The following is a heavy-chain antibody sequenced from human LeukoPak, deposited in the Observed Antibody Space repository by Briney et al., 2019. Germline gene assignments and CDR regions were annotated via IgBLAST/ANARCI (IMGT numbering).Heavy chain of an antibody. J-gene: IGHJ3*02. D-gene: IGHD3-22*01. V-gene: IGHV3-7*01. CDR1: GFTFSSYW. Sequence: GGSLRLSCAASGFTFSSYWMSWARQAPGKGLEWVANIKQDGSEKYYVDSVKGRFTISRDNAKNSLYLQMNSLRAEDTAVYYCARASNYYDTSGYPGAGAFDIWGQGTMVTVSS. CDR3: ARASNYYDTSGYPGAGAFDI. CDR2: IKQDGSEK.